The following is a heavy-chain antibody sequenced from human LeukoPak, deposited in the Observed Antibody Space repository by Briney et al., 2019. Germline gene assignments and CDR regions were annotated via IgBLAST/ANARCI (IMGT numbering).Heavy chain of an antibody. CDR1: GFTFSSYA. V-gene: IGHV3-23*01. Sequence: GGSLRLSCAASGFTFSSYAMSWVRQAPGKGLEWVSAISGSGGSTYYADSVKGRFTISRDNSKNTPYLQMNSLRAEDTAVYYCAKEYCSSTSCYTGNYYYYYYMDVWGKGTTVTVSS. CDR2: ISGSGGST. CDR3: AKEYCSSTSCYTGNYYYYYYMDV. D-gene: IGHD2-2*02. J-gene: IGHJ6*03.